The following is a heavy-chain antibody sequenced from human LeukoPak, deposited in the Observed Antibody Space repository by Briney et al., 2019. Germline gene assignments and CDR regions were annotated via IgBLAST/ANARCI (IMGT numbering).Heavy chain of an antibody. Sequence: GGSLRLSCAASGFTFNSYWMHRVRQAPGKGLVWVSRINSDGSGTSDADFVKGRFTISRDNSKNTLYLQMNSLRAEDTAMYYCARDRLTNDAFDIWGQGTMVTVSS. CDR2: INSDGSGT. CDR1: GFTFNSYW. V-gene: IGHV3-74*01. CDR3: ARDRLTNDAFDI. D-gene: IGHD2-8*01. J-gene: IGHJ3*02.